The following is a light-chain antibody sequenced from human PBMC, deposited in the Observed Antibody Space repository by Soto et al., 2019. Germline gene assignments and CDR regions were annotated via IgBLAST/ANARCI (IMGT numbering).Light chain of an antibody. CDR1: KSDIGVYDF. Sequence: QSVLAQPPSASGSPGQSVTISCTGTKSDIGVYDFVSWYQHHPGKAPRLIIYEVVQRPSGGPDRFSGSKSGNTASLTVSGLQAADEADYFCKSYAGSNTYVFGSGTKGTVL. J-gene: IGLJ1*01. V-gene: IGLV2-8*01. CDR2: EVV. CDR3: KSYAGSNTYV.